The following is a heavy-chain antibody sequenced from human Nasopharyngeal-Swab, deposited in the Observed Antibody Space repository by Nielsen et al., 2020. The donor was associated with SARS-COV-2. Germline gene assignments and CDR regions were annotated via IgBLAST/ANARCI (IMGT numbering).Heavy chain of an antibody. V-gene: IGHV1-18*01. J-gene: IGHJ4*02. D-gene: IGHD3-9*01. CDR1: GYTFTSYG. CDR3: ARDGYTYYDILTGYKHFDY. Sequence: ASVKVSCKASGYTFTSYGISWVRQAPGQGLEWMGWISAYNGNTNYAHKLQGRVTMTTDTSTSTAYMELRSLRSDDTAVYYCARDGYTYYDILTGYKHFDYWGQGTLVTVSS. CDR2: ISAYNGNT.